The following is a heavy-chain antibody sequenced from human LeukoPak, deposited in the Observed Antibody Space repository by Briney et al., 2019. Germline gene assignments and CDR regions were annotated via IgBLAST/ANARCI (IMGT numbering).Heavy chain of an antibody. J-gene: IGHJ3*02. CDR3: ARANGGDSGDALDI. D-gene: IGHD4-23*01. CDR1: GYTFIRYY. V-gene: IGHV1-46*01. Sequence: AAVKVSCKASGYTFIRYYIHWVRQAPGQGLEWMGIVNPSGDSTNYAQKFQGRVTITADKSTNTVYMELSSLRSQDTAVYYCARANGGDSGDALDIWGQGTMVTVSS. CDR2: VNPSGDST.